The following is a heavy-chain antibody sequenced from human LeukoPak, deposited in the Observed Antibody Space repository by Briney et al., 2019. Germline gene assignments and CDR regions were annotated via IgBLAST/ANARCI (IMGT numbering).Heavy chain of an antibody. Sequence: SETLSLTCTVSGASISNYYWSWIRQPPGKGLEWIGCIYNSGNTNHNPALKSRVTISVDTSKNQFSLKLSSVTAADTAVYYCARVIAAAGNNWFDPWGQGTLVTVSS. D-gene: IGHD6-13*01. CDR3: ARVIAAAGNNWFDP. CDR2: IYNSGNT. CDR1: GASISNYY. V-gene: IGHV4-59*12. J-gene: IGHJ5*02.